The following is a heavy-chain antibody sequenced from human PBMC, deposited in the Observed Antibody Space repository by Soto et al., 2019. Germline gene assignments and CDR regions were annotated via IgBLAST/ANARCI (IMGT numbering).Heavy chain of an antibody. Sequence: PSETLSLTCTVSGGSITSRNYYWGWIRQPPGKGLEWIGNIYYSGSTNYNPSLKSRVTISVDTSKNQFSLKLSSVTAADTAVYYCARGKYITMVRGGYYYYYGMDVWGQGTTVTVSS. CDR2: IYYSGST. D-gene: IGHD3-10*01. J-gene: IGHJ6*02. CDR3: ARGKYITMVRGGYYYYYGMDV. CDR1: GGSITSRNYY. V-gene: IGHV4-39*07.